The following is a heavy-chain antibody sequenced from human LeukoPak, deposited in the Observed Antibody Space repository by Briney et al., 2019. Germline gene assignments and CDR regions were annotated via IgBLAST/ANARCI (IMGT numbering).Heavy chain of an antibody. CDR3: AKEKGDIVVVVAATPFGWFDP. D-gene: IGHD2-15*01. CDR2: ISGSGGST. J-gene: IGHJ5*02. CDR1: GFTFSSYA. V-gene: IGHV3-23*01. Sequence: GGSLRLSCAASGFTFSSYAMSWVRQAPGKGLEWVSAISGSGGSTYYADSAKGRFTISRDNSKNTLYLQMNSLRAEDTAVYYCAKEKGDIVVVVAATPFGWFDPWGQGTLVTVSS.